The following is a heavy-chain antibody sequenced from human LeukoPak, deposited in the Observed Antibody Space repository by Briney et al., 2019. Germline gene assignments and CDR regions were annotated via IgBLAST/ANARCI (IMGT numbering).Heavy chain of an antibody. CDR2: IDWDDDR. CDR3: ARSSRDHYYNYGMDV. CDR1: GFSLSTSGMC. Sequence: ESGPALVKPTQTLTLTCTFSGFSLSTSGMCVSWIRQPPGKALEWLARIDWDDDRYYNASLKTRLTTSKDTSKNQVVLTMTNMDPVDTATYYCARSSRDHYYNYGMDVWGQGTTVTVSS. D-gene: IGHD5-24*01. J-gene: IGHJ6*02. V-gene: IGHV2-70*11.